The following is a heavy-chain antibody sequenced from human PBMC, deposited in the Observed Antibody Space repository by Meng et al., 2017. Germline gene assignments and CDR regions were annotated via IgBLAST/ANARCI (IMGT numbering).Heavy chain of an antibody. D-gene: IGHD4-11*01. CDR1: GGTFSSYA. CDR2: IIPIFGTA. Sequence: QVQLGRSVAEVKKPGSSVKVSCKASGGTFSSYAISWVRQAPGQGLEWMGGIIPIFGTANYAQKFQGRVTITADESTSTAYMELSSLRSEDTAVYYCARDDYSNYLPFDYWGQGTLVTVSS. V-gene: IGHV1-69*01. CDR3: ARDDYSNYLPFDY. J-gene: IGHJ4*02.